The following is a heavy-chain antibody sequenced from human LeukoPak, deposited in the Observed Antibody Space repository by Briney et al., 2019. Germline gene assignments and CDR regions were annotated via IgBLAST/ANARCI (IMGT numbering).Heavy chain of an antibody. CDR1: GFTFNNYG. CDR3: AKDRIVEYCSGTSCYGVDY. V-gene: IGHV3-30*18. D-gene: IGHD2-2*01. CDR2: VSFNRTSK. Sequence: GRSLRLSCAASGFTFNNYGMHWVRQAPGKGLEWVAVVSFNRTSKYYADSVKGRFTISRDNSKNTLYLQMDSLRAEDTAVYYCAKDRIVEYCSGTSCYGVDYWGQGTLVTVSS. J-gene: IGHJ4*02.